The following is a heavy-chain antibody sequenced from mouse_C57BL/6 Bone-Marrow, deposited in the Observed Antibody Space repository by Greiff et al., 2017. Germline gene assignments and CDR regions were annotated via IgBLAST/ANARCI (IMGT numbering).Heavy chain of an antibody. CDR1: GYTFTGYW. D-gene: IGHD1-1*02. CDR2: ILPGSGST. J-gene: IGHJ1*03. V-gene: IGHV1-9*01. Sequence: QVQLQQSGAELMKPGASVKLSCKATGYTFTGYWIEWVKQRPGHGLEWIGEILPGSGSTNYNEKFKGKATFTADTSSNTAYMQLSNLTTENSAIYYGASTESGGYSYFDVCCTRTAVTVTS. CDR3: ASTESGGYSYFDV.